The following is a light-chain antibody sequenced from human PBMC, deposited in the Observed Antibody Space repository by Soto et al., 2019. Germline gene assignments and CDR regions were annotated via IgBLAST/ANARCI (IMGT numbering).Light chain of an antibody. V-gene: IGKV3-15*01. CDR3: QDYSDGPTWT. Sequence: EVVMTQSPATLSVSPGERATLSCRASQTISTNLAWYQQKPGQAPRLLIYGASTRAAGIPARFSGSGSGTEFTLIISSLQSEDFAVYYCQDYSDGPTWTFGQGTKVDIK. CDR1: QTISTN. CDR2: GAS. J-gene: IGKJ1*01.